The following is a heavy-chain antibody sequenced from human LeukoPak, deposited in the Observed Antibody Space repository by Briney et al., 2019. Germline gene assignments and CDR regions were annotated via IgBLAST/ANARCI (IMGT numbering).Heavy chain of an antibody. J-gene: IGHJ4*02. V-gene: IGHV3-30*07. CDR3: ARRLPFDY. CDR1: GFTFSSYA. Sequence: GGSLRLSCAASGFTFSSYAMHWVRQAPGKGLEWVAVISYDGSNKYYADSVKGRFTISRDNAKNSLYLQMNSLRAEDTAVYYCARRLPFDYWGQGTLVTVSS. CDR2: ISYDGSNK.